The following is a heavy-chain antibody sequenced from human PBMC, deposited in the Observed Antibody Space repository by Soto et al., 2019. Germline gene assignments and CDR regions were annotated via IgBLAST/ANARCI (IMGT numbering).Heavy chain of an antibody. J-gene: IGHJ6*02. D-gene: IGHD2-21*02. CDR3: ARDGREVVTPLYYYYGMDV. Sequence: GASVKVSCKASGGTFSSYAISWVRQAPGQGLEWMGGIIPIFGTANYAQKFQGRVTITADKSTSTAYMELSSLRSEDTAVYYCARDGREVVTPLYYYYGMDVWGQGTTVNVSS. CDR1: GGTFSSYA. V-gene: IGHV1-69*06. CDR2: IIPIFGTA.